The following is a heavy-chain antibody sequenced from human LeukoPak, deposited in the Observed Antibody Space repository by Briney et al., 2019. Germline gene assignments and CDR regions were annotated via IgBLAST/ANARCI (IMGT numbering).Heavy chain of an antibody. Sequence: PSETLSLTCTVSGGSISSGDYYWSWIRQPPGKGLEWIGYIYYSGSTYYNPSLKSRVTMSVDTSKNQFSLKLSSVTAADTAVYYCARGGSQEYSYGSFDYWGQGTLVTVSS. V-gene: IGHV4-30-4*08. CDR3: ARGGSQEYSYGSFDY. D-gene: IGHD5-18*01. J-gene: IGHJ4*02. CDR1: GGSISSGDYY. CDR2: IYYSGST.